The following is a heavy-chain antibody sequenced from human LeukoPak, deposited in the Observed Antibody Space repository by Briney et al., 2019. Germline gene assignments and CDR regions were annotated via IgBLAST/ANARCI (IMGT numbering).Heavy chain of an antibody. J-gene: IGHJ4*02. D-gene: IGHD6-13*01. CDR1: GGTFSSYA. CDR3: ARVKRYSSSWYYFDY. Sequence: SVNVSCKASGGTFSSYAISWVRQAPGQGLEWMGRIIPILGIANYAQKFQGRVTITADKSTSTAYMELSSLRSEDTAVYYCARVKRYSSSWYYFDYWGQGTLVTVSS. CDR2: IIPILGIA. V-gene: IGHV1-69*04.